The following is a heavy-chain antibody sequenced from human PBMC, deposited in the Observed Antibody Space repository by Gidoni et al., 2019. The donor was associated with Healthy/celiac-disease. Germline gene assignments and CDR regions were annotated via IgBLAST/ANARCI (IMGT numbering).Heavy chain of an antibody. V-gene: IGHV3-21*01. Sequence: EVQLVESGGGLVKPGGSLRLSCAASGFTFSSYSMNWVRQAPGKGLEWVSSIRSSSSYIYYADSVKGRFTSSRDNAKNSLYLQMNSLRAEDTAVYYCARDQFYDSPIDYWGQGTLVTVSS. J-gene: IGHJ4*02. CDR2: IRSSSSYI. CDR1: GFTFSSYS. D-gene: IGHD3-9*01. CDR3: ARDQFYDSPIDY.